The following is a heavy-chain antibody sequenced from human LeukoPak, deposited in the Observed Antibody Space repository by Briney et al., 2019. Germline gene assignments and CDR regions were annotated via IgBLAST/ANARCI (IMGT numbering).Heavy chain of an antibody. CDR2: IKQDGSEK. CDR3: AILTAGNPFDY. J-gene: IGHJ4*02. CDR1: GFTFNSYA. Sequence: PGGSLRLSCAASGFTFNSYAMSWVRQAPGKGLEWVANIKQDGSEKYYVDSVKGRFTISRDNAKNSLYLQMNSLRAEDTAVYYCAILTAGNPFDYWGQGTLVTVSS. D-gene: IGHD1-14*01. V-gene: IGHV3-7*01.